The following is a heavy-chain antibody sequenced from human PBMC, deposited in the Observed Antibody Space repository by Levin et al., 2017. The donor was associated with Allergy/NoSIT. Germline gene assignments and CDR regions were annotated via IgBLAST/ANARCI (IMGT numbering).Heavy chain of an antibody. CDR3: ARACSHHSSGWYWFDP. CDR1: GGSFSGYY. V-gene: IGHV4-34*01. J-gene: IGHJ5*02. CDR2: INHSGST. Sequence: PGGSLRLSCAVYGGSFSGYYWSWIRQPPGKGLEWIGEINHSGSTNYNPSLKSRVTISVDTSKNQFSLKLSSVTAADTAVYYCARACSHHSSGWYWFDPWGQGTLVTVSS. D-gene: IGHD6-19*01.